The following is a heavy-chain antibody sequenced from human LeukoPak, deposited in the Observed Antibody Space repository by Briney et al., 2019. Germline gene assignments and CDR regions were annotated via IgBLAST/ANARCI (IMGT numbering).Heavy chain of an antibody. V-gene: IGHV4-31*03. CDR2: IYYSGST. CDR1: GGSISSSGYH. Sequence: SETLSLTCTVSGGSISSSGYHWSWIRQHPGKGLEWIGDIYYSGSTYYNPSLKSRVTISVDTSKNQFSLKLSSVTAAATAVYYCARDRIGGRWYFDLWGRGTLVTVSS. J-gene: IGHJ2*01. CDR3: ARDRIGGRWYFDL.